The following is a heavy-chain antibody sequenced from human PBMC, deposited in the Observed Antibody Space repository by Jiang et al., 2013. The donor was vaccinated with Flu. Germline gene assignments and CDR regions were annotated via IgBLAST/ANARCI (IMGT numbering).Heavy chain of an antibody. CDR1: GYTFTGYY. Sequence: KPGASVKVSCKASGYTFTGYYMHWVRQAPGQGLEWMGGIIPIFGTANYAQKFQGRVTITADESTSTAYMELSSLRSEDTAVYYRATALVEEGGFDYWGQGTLVTVSS. D-gene: IGHD3-9*01. V-gene: IGHV1-69*13. CDR3: ATALVEEGGFDY. J-gene: IGHJ4*02. CDR2: IIPIFGTA.